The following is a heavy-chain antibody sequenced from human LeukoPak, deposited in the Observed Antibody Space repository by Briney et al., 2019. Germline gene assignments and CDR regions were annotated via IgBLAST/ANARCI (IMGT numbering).Heavy chain of an antibody. CDR3: ARDRSGRYYDILTGIDP. J-gene: IGHJ5*02. D-gene: IGHD3-9*01. CDR1: GGSISSGSYY. Sequence: SETLSLTCTVSGGSISSGSYYWSWVRQSAGKGLEWIGRIYSSGSTNYNPSLKSRVNMSVDTSKNQFSLELTSVTAADTAVYYCARDRSGRYYDILTGIDPWGQGTLVTVSS. CDR2: IYSSGST. V-gene: IGHV4-61*02.